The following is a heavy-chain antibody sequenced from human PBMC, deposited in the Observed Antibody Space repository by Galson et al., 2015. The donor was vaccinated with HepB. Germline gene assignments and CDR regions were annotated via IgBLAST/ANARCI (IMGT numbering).Heavy chain of an antibody. J-gene: IGHJ4*02. CDR1: GFTFDDYA. CDR2: ISWNSGSI. D-gene: IGHD3-22*01. Sequence: SLRLSCAASGFTFDDYAMHWVRQAPGKGLEWVSGISWNSGSIGYADSVKGRFTISRGNAKNSLYLQMNSLRAEDTALYYCARIKTYYYDSSGPFDYWGQGTLVTVSS. V-gene: IGHV3-9*01. CDR3: ARIKTYYYDSSGPFDY.